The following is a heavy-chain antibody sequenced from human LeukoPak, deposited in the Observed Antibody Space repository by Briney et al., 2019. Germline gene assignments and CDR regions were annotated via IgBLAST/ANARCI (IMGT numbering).Heavy chain of an antibody. CDR1: GYTFTSYY. V-gene: IGHV1-46*01. J-gene: IGHJ4*02. CDR2: INPSGGST. Sequence: ASVKVSCKASGYTFTSYYMHWVRQAPGQGLEWMGIINPSGGSTSYAQKFQGRVTMTRDTSTSTAYMELSSLRSEDTAVYYCAREVIAVAGTGGLDYWGQGTLVTVSS. D-gene: IGHD6-19*01. CDR3: AREVIAVAGTGGLDY.